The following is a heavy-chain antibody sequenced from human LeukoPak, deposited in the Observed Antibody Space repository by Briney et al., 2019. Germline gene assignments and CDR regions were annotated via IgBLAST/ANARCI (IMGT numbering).Heavy chain of an antibody. D-gene: IGHD6-13*01. CDR1: GGSISSYY. CDR3: ARSGIAAATGSFDY. Sequence: SETLSLTCTVSGGSISSYYWSWIRQPPGKGLEWIGYIYYSGSTNYNPSLKSRVTISVDTSKNQFSLKLSSVTAADTAVYYCARSGIAAATGSFDYWGQGTLVTVSS. J-gene: IGHJ4*02. CDR2: IYYSGST. V-gene: IGHV4-59*08.